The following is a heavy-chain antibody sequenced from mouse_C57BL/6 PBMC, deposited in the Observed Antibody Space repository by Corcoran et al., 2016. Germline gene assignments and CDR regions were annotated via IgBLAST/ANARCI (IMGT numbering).Heavy chain of an antibody. CDR2: INPNNGGT. J-gene: IGHJ4*01. Sequence: EVQLQQSGPELVKPGASVKISCKASGYTFTDYYMNWVKQSHGKSLEWIGDINPNNGGTSYNQKFKGKATLTVDKSSSTAYMELRSLTSEDSAVYYCARIIITTVVAFGDYWGQGTSVTVSS. V-gene: IGHV1-26*01. CDR1: GYTFTDYY. CDR3: ARIIITTVVAFGDY. D-gene: IGHD1-1*01.